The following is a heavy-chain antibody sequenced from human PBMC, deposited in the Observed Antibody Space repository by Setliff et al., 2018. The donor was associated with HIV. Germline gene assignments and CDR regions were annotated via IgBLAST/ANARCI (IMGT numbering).Heavy chain of an antibody. J-gene: IGHJ6*02. D-gene: IGHD3-10*01. Sequence: PGESLKISCAASGFTFSSYWMSWVRQAPGKGLEWVSSISSSSSYIYYADSVKGRFTISRYNAKNSLYLQMNSLRAEDTAVYYCARTRGDYYYYYGMDVWGQGTTVTVSS. V-gene: IGHV3-21*01. CDR1: GFTFSSYW. CDR3: ARTRGDYYYYYGMDV. CDR2: ISSSSSYI.